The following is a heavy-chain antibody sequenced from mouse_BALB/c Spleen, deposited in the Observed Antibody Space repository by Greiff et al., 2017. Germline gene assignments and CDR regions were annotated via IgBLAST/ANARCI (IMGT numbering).Heavy chain of an antibody. Sequence: EVQRVESGGGLVKPGGSLKLSCAASGFTFSSYAMSWVRQYPEKRLEWVAEISSGGSYTYYPDTVTGRFTISRDNAKNTLYLEMSSLRSEDTAMYYCASMDYWGQGTSVTVSS. V-gene: IGHV5-9-4*01. CDR1: GFTFSSYA. CDR3: ASMDY. CDR2: ISSGGSYT. J-gene: IGHJ4*01.